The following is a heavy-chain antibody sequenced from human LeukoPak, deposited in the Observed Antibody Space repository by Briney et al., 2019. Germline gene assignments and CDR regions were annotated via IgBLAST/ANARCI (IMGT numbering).Heavy chain of an antibody. V-gene: IGHV4-39*07. D-gene: IGHD6-6*01. CDR3: ARDPRPTYSSPSSHYHYMDV. CDR2: IYYSGST. J-gene: IGHJ6*03. CDR1: GGSISSSSYY. Sequence: SETLSLTCTVSGGSISSSSYYWGWIRQPPGKGLEWIGSIYYSGSTYYNPSLKSRVTISVDTSKNQFSLKLSSVTAADTAVYYCARDPRPTYSSPSSHYHYMDVWGKGTTVTVSS.